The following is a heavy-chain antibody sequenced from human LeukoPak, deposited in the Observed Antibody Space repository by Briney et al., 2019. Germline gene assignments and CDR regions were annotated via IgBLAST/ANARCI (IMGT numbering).Heavy chain of an antibody. V-gene: IGHV4-34*01. CDR3: VREREGYFDL. Sequence: PSETLSLTCAVYGGSFSGYYWSWIRQPPGKGLEWIGDINHSGSANYNPSLKRRVTISVVTSKNQFSLKLSSVSAADTAVYYCVREREGYFDLWGRGTLVTVSS. CDR1: GGSFSGYY. CDR2: INHSGSA. J-gene: IGHJ2*01.